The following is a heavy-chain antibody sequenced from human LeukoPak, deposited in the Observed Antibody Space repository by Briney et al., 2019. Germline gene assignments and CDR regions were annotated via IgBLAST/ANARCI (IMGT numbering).Heavy chain of an antibody. CDR3: AREEHYYGSGSQSGYFDY. CDR1: GGSISSYY. Sequence: PSETLSLTCTVSGGSISSYYWSWIRQPPGKGLEWIGYIYYSGSTNYNPSLKSRVTISVDTSKNQFSLKLSSVTAADTAVYYCAREEHYYGSGSQSGYFDYWGQGTLVTVSS. CDR2: IYYSGST. J-gene: IGHJ4*02. D-gene: IGHD3-10*01. V-gene: IGHV4-59*12.